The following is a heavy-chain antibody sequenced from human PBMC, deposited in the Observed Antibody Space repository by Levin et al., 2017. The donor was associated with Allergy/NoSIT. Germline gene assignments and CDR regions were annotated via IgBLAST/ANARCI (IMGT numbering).Heavy chain of an antibody. D-gene: IGHD3-10*01. J-gene: IGHJ6*02. CDR1: GFTFSSYA. V-gene: IGHV3-23*01. Sequence: PGGSLRLSCAVSGFTFSSYAMSWVRQAPGKGLEWVSAISGSGGSTYYADSVKGRFTISRDNSKNTLYLQMNSLRAEDTAVYYCAKWSGSYGYYYYYGMDVWGQGITVTVSS. CDR2: ISGSGGST. CDR3: AKWSGSYGYYYYYGMDV.